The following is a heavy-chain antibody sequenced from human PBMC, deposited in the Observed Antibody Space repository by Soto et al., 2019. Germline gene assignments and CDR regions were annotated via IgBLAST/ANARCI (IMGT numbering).Heavy chain of an antibody. V-gene: IGHV5-51*01. J-gene: IGHJ6*02. Sequence: GESLKISCKGSGYTFTNYWIGWVRQMPGKGLEWMGIIYPGDSDTRYSPSFQGQVTISVDKSITTAYLQWSSLKASDTAMYYRARHGYCSGGSCYRYYYYGMDVWGQGTTVTVSS. CDR2: IYPGDSDT. D-gene: IGHD2-15*01. CDR3: ARHGYCSGGSCYRYYYYGMDV. CDR1: GYTFTNYW.